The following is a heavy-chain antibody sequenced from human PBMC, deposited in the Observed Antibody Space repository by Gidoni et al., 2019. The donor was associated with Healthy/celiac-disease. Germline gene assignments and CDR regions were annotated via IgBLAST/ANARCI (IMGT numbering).Heavy chain of an antibody. D-gene: IGHD2-21*02. CDR3: ARAPPAGATDYGMDV. V-gene: IGHV1-2*04. Sequence: QVQLVQSGAEVKQPGASVQVSCTASGYTFTGYYMHWVRQAPGHGLEWMGWINPNSGGTNYAQKFQGWVTMTRDTSISTAYMELSRLRSDDTAVYYCARAPPAGATDYGMDVWGQGTTVTVSS. CDR2: INPNSGGT. CDR1: GYTFTGYY. J-gene: IGHJ6*02.